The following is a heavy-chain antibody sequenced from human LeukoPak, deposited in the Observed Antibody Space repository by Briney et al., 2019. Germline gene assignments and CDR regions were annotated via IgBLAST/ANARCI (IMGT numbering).Heavy chain of an antibody. CDR1: GFTFSSYG. V-gene: IGHV3-30*02. Sequence: PGGSLRLSCAASGFTFSSYGMHWVRQAPGKGLGWVAFIRYDGSNKYYADSVKGRFTISRDNSKNTLYLQMNSLRAEDTAVYYCAKDRYYGSGSYSNLFDYWGQGTLFTVSS. CDR3: AKDRYYGSGSYSNLFDY. CDR2: IRYDGSNK. J-gene: IGHJ4*02. D-gene: IGHD3-10*01.